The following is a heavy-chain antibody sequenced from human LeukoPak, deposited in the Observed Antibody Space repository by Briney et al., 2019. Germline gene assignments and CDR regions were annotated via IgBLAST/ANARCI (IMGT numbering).Heavy chain of an antibody. Sequence: GGPLRLSCVACGFSFSDYYMSWIRQAPGRGLEWISYISGSGSDLYYADSVKGRFTISRDNANNSLYLQMNSLRAEDTAVYYCARSIGYYYTMDVWGQGTTVTVSS. J-gene: IGHJ6*02. CDR2: ISGSGSDL. V-gene: IGHV3-11*01. D-gene: IGHD3-22*01. CDR1: GFSFSDYY. CDR3: ARSIGYYYTMDV.